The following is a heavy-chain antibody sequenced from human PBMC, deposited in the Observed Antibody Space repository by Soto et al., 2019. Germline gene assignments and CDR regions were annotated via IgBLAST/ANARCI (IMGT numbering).Heavy chain of an antibody. Sequence: SVKDSCKASGDTFTTYDINWVRQATGHGPEWMGWINPNSGNIGYAQRFQGRVTMTRDTAIRTAYMEVSSLRSDDTAVYYCARGRASGSYYLLDYWGQGTLVTVSS. J-gene: IGHJ4*02. D-gene: IGHD3-10*01. V-gene: IGHV1-8*01. CDR3: ARGRASGSYYLLDY. CDR1: GDTFTTYD. CDR2: INPNSGNI.